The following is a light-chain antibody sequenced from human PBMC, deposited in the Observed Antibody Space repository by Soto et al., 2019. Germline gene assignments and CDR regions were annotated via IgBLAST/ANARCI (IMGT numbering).Light chain of an antibody. Sequence: DIQITQSPSSVSASVGGRVTITCRASQAIDSWLAWYQQKPGEAPKLLIFTGSLLHSGVPPRFSGSGSGTDFTLTISSLQPEDFATYYCQQTLSFPPTFGQGTKVDIK. CDR3: QQTLSFPPT. CDR2: TGS. J-gene: IGKJ1*01. CDR1: QAIDSW. V-gene: IGKV1-12*01.